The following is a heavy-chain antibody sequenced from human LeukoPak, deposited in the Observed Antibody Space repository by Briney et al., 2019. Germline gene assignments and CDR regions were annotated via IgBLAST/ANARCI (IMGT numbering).Heavy chain of an antibody. CDR1: GFTFSSYA. Sequence: PGGSLRLSCAVSGFTFSSYAMSWVRQAPGKGLEWVSAISGSGGSTYYADSVKGRFTISRDNSKNTLYLQMNSLRAEDTAVYYCAKSRTMVRYYFDYWGQGTLVTVSS. D-gene: IGHD3-10*01. CDR3: AKSRTMVRYYFDY. CDR2: ISGSGGST. V-gene: IGHV3-23*01. J-gene: IGHJ4*02.